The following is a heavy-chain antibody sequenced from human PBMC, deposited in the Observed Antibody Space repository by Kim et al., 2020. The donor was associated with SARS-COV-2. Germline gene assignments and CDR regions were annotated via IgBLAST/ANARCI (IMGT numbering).Heavy chain of an antibody. V-gene: IGHV3-74*03. CDR2: INSDDSST. CDR3: ARGGRGRDDAFDI. J-gene: IGHJ3*02. CDR1: EFTFNNYW. Sequence: GGSLRLSCAASEFTFNNYWMHWVRQAPGKGLVWVSRINSDDSSTTYADSVKGRFTISRDNAKNTLYLQMNSLRAEDTAVYYCARGGRGRDDAFDIWGQGTMVTVSS. D-gene: IGHD3-10*01.